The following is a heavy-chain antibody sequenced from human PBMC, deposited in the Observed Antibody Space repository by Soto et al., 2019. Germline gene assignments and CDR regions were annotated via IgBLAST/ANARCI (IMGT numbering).Heavy chain of an antibody. CDR1: GGTFSSYT. CDR3: ACNQKGSRYFAY. D-gene: IGHD2-2*01. V-gene: IGHV1-69*02. J-gene: IGHJ4*02. Sequence: QVQLVQSGAEVKKPGSSVKVSCKASGGTFSSYTISWVRQAPGKGLEWMGRIIPILGIANYAQKFQGRVTITADKSTSTAYMELSSLRSEDTAVYYCACNQKGSRYFAYWGQGTLVTVSS. CDR2: IIPILGIA.